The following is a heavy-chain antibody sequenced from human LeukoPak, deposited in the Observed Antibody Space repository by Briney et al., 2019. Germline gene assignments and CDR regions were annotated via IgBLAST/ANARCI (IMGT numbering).Heavy chain of an antibody. Sequence: GSLRLSCAASGFTFSSYGMHWVRQAPGKGLEWVAFIRYDGSNKYYADSVKGRFTISRDNSKNTLYLQMNSLRAEDTAVYYCARGPPWYFDLWGRGTLVTVSS. CDR1: GFTFSSYG. V-gene: IGHV3-30*02. CDR3: ARGPPWYFDL. CDR2: IRYDGSNK. J-gene: IGHJ2*01. D-gene: IGHD6-25*01.